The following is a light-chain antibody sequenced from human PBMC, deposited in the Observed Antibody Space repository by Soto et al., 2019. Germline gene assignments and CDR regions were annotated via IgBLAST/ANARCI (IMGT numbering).Light chain of an antibody. J-gene: IGKJ5*01. CDR2: GAS. Sequence: EIVLTQSPGTLSLSPLEVAALSFMASQSVSSSYLAWYQQKPGQAPRLLIYGASSRATGIPDRFSGSGSGTDFTLTISRLEPEDFAVYYCQQYGSSLITFGQGTRLEIK. CDR1: QSVSSSY. CDR3: QQYGSSLIT. V-gene: IGKV3-20*01.